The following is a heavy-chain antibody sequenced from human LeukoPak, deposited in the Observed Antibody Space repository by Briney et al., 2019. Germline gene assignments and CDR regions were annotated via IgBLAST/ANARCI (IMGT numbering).Heavy chain of an antibody. CDR1: GTSITTYF. D-gene: IGHD3-22*01. Sequence: SETLSLTCTVSGTSITTYFWSWIRQPAGKGLEWIGRFYSSGSTSYNPSLKSRLTMSVDTSKNEFSLKLRSVTAADTAVYYCVRDCVDSSGYYYYYGLDVWGQGTTVTVSS. J-gene: IGHJ6*02. CDR2: FYSSGST. CDR3: VRDCVDSSGYYYYYGLDV. V-gene: IGHV4-4*07.